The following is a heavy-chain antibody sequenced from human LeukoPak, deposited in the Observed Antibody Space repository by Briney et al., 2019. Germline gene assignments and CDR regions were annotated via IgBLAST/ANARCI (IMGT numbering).Heavy chain of an antibody. J-gene: IGHJ3*02. V-gene: IGHV6-1*01. CDR2: TYYRSKWNN. D-gene: IGHD2-2*01. CDR1: GDSVSSNSAA. Sequence: SQTPSLTCAISGDSVSSNSAAWNWIRQSPSRGLEWLGRTYYRSKWNNDYAVSVKSRITINPDTSKNQFSLQLNSVTPEDTAVYYCARGEYCSSTSCYSVGIDAFDIWGQGTMVTVSS. CDR3: ARGEYCSSTSCYSVGIDAFDI.